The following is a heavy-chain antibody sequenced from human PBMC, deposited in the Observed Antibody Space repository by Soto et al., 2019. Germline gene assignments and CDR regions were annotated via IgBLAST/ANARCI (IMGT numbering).Heavy chain of an antibody. J-gene: IGHJ6*02. CDR1: GGSISSGDYY. D-gene: IGHD6-6*01. V-gene: IGHV4-30-4*01. CDR2: IYYSGST. CDR3: ARASIAAPKRFYYYYYGMDV. Sequence: SETLSLTCTVSGGSISSGDYYWSWIRQPPGKGLEWNGYIYYSGSTYYNPSLKSRVTISVDTSKNQFSLKLSPVTAADTAVYYCARASIAAPKRFYYYYYGMDVWGQGTTVTVSS.